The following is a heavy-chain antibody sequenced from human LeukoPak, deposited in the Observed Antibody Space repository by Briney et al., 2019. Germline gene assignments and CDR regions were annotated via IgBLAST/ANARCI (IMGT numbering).Heavy chain of an antibody. CDR1: GYTFTGYY. V-gene: IGHV1-2*02. Sequence: ASVKVSCKASGYTFTGYYIHWVRQAPGQGLEWMGWINPNSGGANYAQKFQGSITMTRDTSISTAYMELSRLRSDDTAVYYCTRGTTILGVAPPAYWGQGTLVTVSS. J-gene: IGHJ4*02. CDR3: TRGTTILGVAPPAY. D-gene: IGHD3-3*01. CDR2: INPNSGGA.